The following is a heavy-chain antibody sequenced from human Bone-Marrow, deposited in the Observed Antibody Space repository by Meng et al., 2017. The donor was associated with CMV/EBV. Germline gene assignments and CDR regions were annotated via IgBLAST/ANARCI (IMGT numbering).Heavy chain of an antibody. D-gene: IGHD6-6*01. CDR1: GFTFSSYE. Sequence: GESLKISCAASGFTFSSYEMNWVRQAPGKGLEWVSYISSSGSTIYYADSVKGRFTISRDNSKNTLYLQMNSLRAEDTAVYYCARDDSSSRYWYFDLWGRGTLVTVSS. CDR3: ARDDSSSRYWYFDL. J-gene: IGHJ2*01. CDR2: ISSSGSTI. V-gene: IGHV3-48*03.